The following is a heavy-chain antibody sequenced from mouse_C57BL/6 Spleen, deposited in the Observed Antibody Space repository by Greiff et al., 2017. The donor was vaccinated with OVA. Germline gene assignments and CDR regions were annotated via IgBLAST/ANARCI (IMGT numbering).Heavy chain of an antibody. CDR3: ANEGDYDLDY. CDR1: GYSITSGYY. V-gene: IGHV3-6*01. Sequence: EVQLQQSGPGLVKPSQSLSLTCSVTGYSITSGYYWNWIRQFPGNKLEWMGYISYDGSNNYNPSLKNRISITRDTSKNQFFLKLNSVTTEDTATYYCANEGDYDLDYWGQGTTLTVSS. CDR2: ISYDGSN. J-gene: IGHJ2*01. D-gene: IGHD2-4*01.